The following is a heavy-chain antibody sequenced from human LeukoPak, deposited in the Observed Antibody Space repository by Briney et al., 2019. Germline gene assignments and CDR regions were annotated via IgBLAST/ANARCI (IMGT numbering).Heavy chain of an antibody. CDR2: ISSSGATI. J-gene: IGHJ3*02. D-gene: IGHD3-16*01. CDR3: ARDLVSGAYTFDI. Sequence: PGGSLRLSCAASGSTFSSFSTYDFNWVRQAPGKGLEWVSYISSSGATIYYADSVKGRFTVSRDNAKNSLYLQMNSLRAEATAIYCCARDLVSGAYTFDIWGHGTMVTVSS. CDR1: GSTFSS. V-gene: IGHV3-48*03.